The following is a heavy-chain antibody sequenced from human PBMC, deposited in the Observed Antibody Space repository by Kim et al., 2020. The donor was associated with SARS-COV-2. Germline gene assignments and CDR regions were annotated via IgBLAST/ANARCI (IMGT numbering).Heavy chain of an antibody. D-gene: IGHD3-3*02. J-gene: IGHJ4*01. Sequence: GGSLRLSCVASGFTFDNYVMAWVRQTPAKGLEWVSLISGSGGSAFYADSVKGRFTISRDNSKNTVSLQMNSLRAEDTAVYFCAKVFRIFGVIIIGLLFD. CDR2: ISGSGGSA. CDR1: GFTFDNYV. V-gene: IGHV3-23*01. CDR3: AKVFRIFGVIIIGLLFD.